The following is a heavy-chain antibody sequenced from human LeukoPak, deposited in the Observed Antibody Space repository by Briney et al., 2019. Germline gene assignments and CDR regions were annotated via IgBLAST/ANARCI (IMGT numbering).Heavy chain of an antibody. CDR3: ARGGWAPDYYYYYYMDV. J-gene: IGHJ6*03. CDR2: IYTSGSL. V-gene: IGHV4-4*07. D-gene: IGHD6-19*01. Sequence: SETLSLTCSVSGGSVSRYYWSCIRAPAGEGLEWIGSIYTSGSLNYNPSLKSRVTMSVDTSKNQFYLKLSSVTAADTAVYYCARGGWAPDYYYYYYMDVWGKGTTVTVSS. CDR1: GGSVSRYY.